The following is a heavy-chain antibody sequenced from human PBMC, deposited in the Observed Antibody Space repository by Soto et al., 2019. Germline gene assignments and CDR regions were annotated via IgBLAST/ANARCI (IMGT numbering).Heavy chain of an antibody. CDR2: IYYSGST. D-gene: IGHD3-16*01. CDR1: GGSISSGGYY. Sequence: QVQLQESGPGLVKPSQTLSLTCTVSGGSISSGGYYWSWIRQHPGKGLEWIGYIYYSGSTYYNPSLKSPVTIAXXTXKXXYSLKLSSVTAADTAVYYCAGGRPNLYYYYYGMDVWGQGTTVTVSS. V-gene: IGHV4-31*01. J-gene: IGHJ6*02. CDR3: AGGRPNLYYYYYGMDV.